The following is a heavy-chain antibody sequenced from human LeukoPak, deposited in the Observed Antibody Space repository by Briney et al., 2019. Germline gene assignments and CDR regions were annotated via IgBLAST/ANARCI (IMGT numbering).Heavy chain of an antibody. J-gene: IGHJ3*02. V-gene: IGHV3-74*01. D-gene: IGHD4-17*01. CDR1: GFTFSGFW. CDR2: INGDGSSR. Sequence: GGSLRLSCAASGFTFSGFWMHWVRQAPGKGLVWVSRINGDGSSRSRADSVKGRFTISRDNAKNTLYLQMNSLRAEDTAVYYCARDQYGAFDIWGQGTVVAVSA. CDR3: ARDQYGAFDI.